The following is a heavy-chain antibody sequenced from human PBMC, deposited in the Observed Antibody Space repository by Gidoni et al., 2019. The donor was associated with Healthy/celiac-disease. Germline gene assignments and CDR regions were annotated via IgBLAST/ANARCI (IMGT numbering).Heavy chain of an antibody. CDR2: IYYSGRT. V-gene: IGHV4-59*01. CDR1: GGSISSYY. Sequence: QVQLQESGAGMVKPSETLSLTCTVSGGSISSYYWRWIRQHPGKGLEWIAYIYYSGRTNYNPALKSRCTISVHRYKNQFPLKLSSVTAAYTAVYYCAREQRIAARPIGYYYYGMDVWGQGTTVTVSS. J-gene: IGHJ6*02. D-gene: IGHD6-6*01. CDR3: AREQRIAARPIGYYYYGMDV.